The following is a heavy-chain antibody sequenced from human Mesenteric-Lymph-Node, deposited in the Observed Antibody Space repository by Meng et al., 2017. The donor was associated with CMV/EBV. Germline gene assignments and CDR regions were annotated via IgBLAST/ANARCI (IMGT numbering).Heavy chain of an antibody. J-gene: IGHJ4*02. Sequence: GSLRLSCSVSGGSISRDFWTWIRQPPGKGLEWIGSVYNSGSTDYNPSLKSRVTILVDTSKKQFSLKLTSVTAADTAVYYCARDVGGYYDSWGQGTLVTVSS. V-gene: IGHV4-59*01. CDR2: VYNSGST. CDR3: ARDVGGYYDS. CDR1: GGSISRDF.